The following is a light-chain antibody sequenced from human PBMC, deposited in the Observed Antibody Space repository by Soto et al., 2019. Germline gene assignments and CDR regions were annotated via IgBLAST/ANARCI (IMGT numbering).Light chain of an antibody. Sequence: DIQMTQSPSSLSASVGVRVTITCRASRSVNSWLAWYQLKPGKVPKLLIYKASSLESGVPSRFSGSGSGTEFTLTISSLQPDDFATYFCQQYHSYPWTFGQGTKVDFK. J-gene: IGKJ1*01. CDR3: QQYHSYPWT. CDR2: KAS. V-gene: IGKV1-5*03. CDR1: RSVNSW.